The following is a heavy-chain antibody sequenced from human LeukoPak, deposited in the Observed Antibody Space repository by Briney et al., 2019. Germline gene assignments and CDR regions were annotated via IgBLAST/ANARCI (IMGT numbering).Heavy chain of an antibody. J-gene: IGHJ4*02. CDR1: GFTFSSYW. Sequence: TGGSLRLSCAASGFTFSSYWMSWVRQAPGKGLEWVANIKQDGSEKYYVDSVKGRFTISRDNAKNSLYLQMNSLRAEDTAVYYCARVRTVYYYDSSGYSHFDYWGQGTLVTVSS. D-gene: IGHD3-22*01. CDR2: IKQDGSEK. CDR3: ARVRTVYYYDSSGYSHFDY. V-gene: IGHV3-7*01.